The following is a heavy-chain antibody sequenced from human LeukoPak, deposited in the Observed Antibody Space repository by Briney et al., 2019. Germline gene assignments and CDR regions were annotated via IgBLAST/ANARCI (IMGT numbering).Heavy chain of an antibody. Sequence: GGSLRLSCAASGFTVTSNYMSWVRQAPGKGLEWVSVIYSGGSTYYADSVKGRFTISRDNSKNTLYLQMNSLRAEDTAVYYCARGGSSSPLDNWGQGTLVTVSS. CDR2: IYSGGST. CDR3: ARGGSSSPLDN. V-gene: IGHV3-53*01. CDR1: GFTVTSNY. J-gene: IGHJ4*02. D-gene: IGHD6-13*01.